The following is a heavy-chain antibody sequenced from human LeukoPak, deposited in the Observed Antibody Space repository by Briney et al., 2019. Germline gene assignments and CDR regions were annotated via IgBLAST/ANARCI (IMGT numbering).Heavy chain of an antibody. CDR1: GFTFSSYG. J-gene: IGHJ4*02. CDR3: AKDRRKYSSAYYFDY. V-gene: IGHV3-30*02. Sequence: PGGSLRLSCAASGFTFSSYGMHWVRQAPGKGPEWVAFIRYDGSNKYYADSVKGRFTISRDNSKNTLYLQMNSLRAEDTAVYYCAKDRRKYSSAYYFDYWGQGTLVTVSS. D-gene: IGHD6-19*01. CDR2: IRYDGSNK.